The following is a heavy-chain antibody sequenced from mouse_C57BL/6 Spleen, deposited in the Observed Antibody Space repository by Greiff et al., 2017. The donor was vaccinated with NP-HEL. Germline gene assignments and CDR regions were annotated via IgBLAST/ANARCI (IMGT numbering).Heavy chain of an antibody. CDR2: IDPNSGGT. CDR1: GYTFTSYC. Sequence: QVQLKQPGAELVKPGASVKLSCKASGYTFTSYCMHWVKQRPGRGLEWIGRIDPNSGGTTYNEKFKGKATLTVAKPSSTAYMHLSSLTSEDSAVYYCARENWDWVFDDWGQGTTLTVSS. CDR3: ARENWDWVFDD. V-gene: IGHV1-72*01. J-gene: IGHJ2*01. D-gene: IGHD4-1*01.